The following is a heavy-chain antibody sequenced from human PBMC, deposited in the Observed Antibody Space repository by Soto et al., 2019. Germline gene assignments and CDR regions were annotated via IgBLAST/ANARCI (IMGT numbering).Heavy chain of an antibody. V-gene: IGHV1-3*01. CDR1: GYTFTSYA. J-gene: IGHJ6*02. CDR2: INAGNGNT. CDR3: ARRGVVVVPAAIYYYYYGMDV. D-gene: IGHD2-2*01. Sequence: GASVKVSCKASGYTFTSYAMHWVRQAPGQRLEWMGWINAGNGNTKYSQKFQGRVTITRDTSASTAYMELSSLRSEDTAVYYCARRGVVVVPAAIYYYYYGMDVWGQGTTVTVSS.